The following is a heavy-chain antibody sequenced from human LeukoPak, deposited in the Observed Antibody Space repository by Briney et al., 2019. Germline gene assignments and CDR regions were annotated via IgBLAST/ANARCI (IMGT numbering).Heavy chain of an antibody. CDR1: GFTFNTHW. V-gene: IGHV3-74*01. D-gene: IGHD1-26*01. CDR2: ISTDGTTT. J-gene: IGHJ4*02. CDR3: AREATVGGALED. Sequence: GGSLGLSCAASGFTFNTHWMHWVRQPPGKGLVWVSRISTDGTTTNYADSVKGRFTISRDTAKSTLFLQMNSLRVEDTAIYFCAREATVGGALEDWGQGALVTVSS.